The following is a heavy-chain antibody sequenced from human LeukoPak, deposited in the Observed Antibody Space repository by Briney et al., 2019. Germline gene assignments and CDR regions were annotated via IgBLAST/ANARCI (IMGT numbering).Heavy chain of an antibody. D-gene: IGHD4-17*01. CDR2: INPNSGGT. Sequence: ASVKVSCKASGYTFTGYYMHWVRQAPGQGLEWMGWINPNSGGTNYAQKFQGRVTMTEDTSTDTAYMELSSLRSEDTAVYYCATWFLNGDYEHWGQGTLVTVSS. J-gene: IGHJ1*01. CDR3: ATWFLNGDYEH. V-gene: IGHV1-2*02. CDR1: GYTFTGYY.